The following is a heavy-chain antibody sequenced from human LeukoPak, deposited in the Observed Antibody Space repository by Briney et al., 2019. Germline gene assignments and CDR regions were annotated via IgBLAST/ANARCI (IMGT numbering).Heavy chain of an antibody. D-gene: IGHD5-24*01. CDR3: ARVRDGYNSGFYYFDY. CDR1: GGTFSSYA. V-gene: IGHV1-69*05. Sequence: SVKVSCKASGGTFSSYAISWVRQAPGQGLEWMGRIIPIFGTANYAQKFQGRVTITTDEYTSTAYMELSSLRSEDTAVYYCARVRDGYNSGFYYFDYWGQGTLVTVSS. J-gene: IGHJ4*02. CDR2: IIPIFGTA.